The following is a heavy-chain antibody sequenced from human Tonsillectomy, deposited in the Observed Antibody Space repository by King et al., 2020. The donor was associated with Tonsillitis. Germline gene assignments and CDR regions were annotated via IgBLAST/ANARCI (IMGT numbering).Heavy chain of an antibody. V-gene: IGHV3-15*01. J-gene: IGHJ4*02. D-gene: IGHD6-19*01. CDR3: NTLGQRLVQD. CDR1: GFTVSNAW. CDR2: IKSRTDGGTT. Sequence: VQLVESGGGLVKPGGSLRLSCAASGFTVSNAWMSWVRQAPGKGLEWVDRIKSRTDGGTTDYAAPVKGRFTISRDDSKNTLYLQMNSLKSEDTAVYYCNTLGQRLVQDWGQGTLVTVSS.